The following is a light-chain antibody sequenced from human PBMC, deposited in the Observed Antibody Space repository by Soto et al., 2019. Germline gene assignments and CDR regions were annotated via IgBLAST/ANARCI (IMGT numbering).Light chain of an antibody. CDR1: SGHSTYA. J-gene: IGLJ2*01. CDR2: LNSDGSH. V-gene: IGLV4-69*01. Sequence: QLVLTQSPSASASLGASVKLTCTLSSGHSTYAIAWHQQQPEKGPRYLMKLNSDGSHSKGDGIPDRFSGSSSGAARYLPIPPPQSGDGANYYCQTGGFGTYVLLGGGTKLTVL. CDR3: QTGGFGTYVL.